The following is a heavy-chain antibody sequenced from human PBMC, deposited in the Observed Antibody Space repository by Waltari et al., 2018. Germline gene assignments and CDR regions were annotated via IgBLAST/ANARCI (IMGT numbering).Heavy chain of an antibody. J-gene: IGHJ4*02. CDR3: ARVASKLLGPPRY. V-gene: IGHV3-21*03. D-gene: IGHD1-26*01. CDR1: GFTFSSYS. CDR2: ISSSSSYI. Sequence: EVQLVESGGGLVKPGGSLRLSCAASGFTFSSYSMNWVRQAPGKGLEWVSSISSSSSYIYYADAVKGRFTISRDNAKNSLYLQMNSLRAEHTAVYYCARVASKLLGPPRYWGQGTLVTVSS.